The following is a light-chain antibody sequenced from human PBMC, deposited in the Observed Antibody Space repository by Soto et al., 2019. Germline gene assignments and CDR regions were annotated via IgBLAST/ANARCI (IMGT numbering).Light chain of an antibody. CDR1: QNIGTS. Sequence: DIQMTQSPSSLSMSVGDRVTITGRASQNIGTSLNWYQMKLGRAPKLLIYSASTLQSGAPSRFSGGGSGTDFTLTINSLQPEDFATYSCQQSYNAPYTFGQGTRLEI. CDR2: SAS. V-gene: IGKV1-39*01. J-gene: IGKJ5*01. CDR3: QQSYNAPYT.